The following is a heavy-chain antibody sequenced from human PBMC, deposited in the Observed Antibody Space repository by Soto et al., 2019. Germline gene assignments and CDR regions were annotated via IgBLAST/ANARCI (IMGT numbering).Heavy chain of an antibody. V-gene: IGHV1-69*06. D-gene: IGHD7-27*01. Sequence: SVKVSCKASGGTFSSYAISWVRQAPGQGLEWMGGIIPIFGTANYAQKFQGRVTISRDTSASTAYMELTSLRSEDTAVYYCARDTGDGTFDFWGQGTLVTVSS. CDR2: IIPIFGTA. J-gene: IGHJ4*02. CDR1: GGTFSSYA. CDR3: ARDTGDGTFDF.